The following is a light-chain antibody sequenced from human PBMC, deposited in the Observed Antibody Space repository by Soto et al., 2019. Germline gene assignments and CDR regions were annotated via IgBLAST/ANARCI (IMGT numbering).Light chain of an antibody. Sequence: THSPTNLYSSVTVILTITFRASQDIGTWLAWYQQKPEKAPKVLIYRASNLESGVPSRFSGSGSGTEFSLTINCLQADDFTTYCCQQDQSSSRRFGEVAKVAIK. CDR2: RAS. CDR3: QQDQSSSRR. V-gene: IGKV1-5*03. CDR1: QDIGTW. J-gene: IGKJ4*02.